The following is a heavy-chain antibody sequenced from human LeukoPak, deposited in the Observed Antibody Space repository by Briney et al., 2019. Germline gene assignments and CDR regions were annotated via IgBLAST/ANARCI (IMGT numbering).Heavy chain of an antibody. CDR2: INPNSGGT. J-gene: IGHJ4*02. V-gene: IGHV1-2*02. Sequence: ASVKVSYKASGGTFSSYAISWVRQAPGQGLEWMGWINPNSGGTNYAQKFQGRVTMTRDTSISTAYMELSRLRSDDTAVYYCASADWNYWGQGTLVTVPS. CDR3: ASADWNY. CDR1: GGTFSSYA. D-gene: IGHD2-21*01.